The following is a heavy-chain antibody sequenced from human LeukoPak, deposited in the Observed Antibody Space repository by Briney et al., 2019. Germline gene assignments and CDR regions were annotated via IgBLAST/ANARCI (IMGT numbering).Heavy chain of an antibody. CDR3: ARDYYTSGSPNDY. CDR1: GFTFSSYW. V-gene: IGHV3-74*01. CDR2: INSDGSST. Sequence: GGSLRLSSAASGFTFSSYWMHWVRQAPGKGLVWVSRINSDGSSTNYADSVKGRFTISRDNAKNTLYLQMNSPRAEDTAVYYCARDYYTSGSPNDYWGQGTLVTVSS. J-gene: IGHJ4*02. D-gene: IGHD3-10*01.